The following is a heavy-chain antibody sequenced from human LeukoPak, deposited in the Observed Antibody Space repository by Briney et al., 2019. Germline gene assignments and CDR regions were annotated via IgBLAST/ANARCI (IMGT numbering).Heavy chain of an antibody. J-gene: IGHJ4*02. D-gene: IGHD3-16*02. CDR2: IYSGGST. CDR1: GFSVSNNY. CDR3: ARSAFGGVIVIVDY. Sequence: PGGSLRLSCAASGFSVSNNYMSWVRQAPGKGLEWVSVIYSGGSTFYADSVKGRFTISRDNSKNTLYLQMNSLRAEDTAVYYCARSAFGGVIVIVDYWGQGTLVTVSS. V-gene: IGHV3-66*01.